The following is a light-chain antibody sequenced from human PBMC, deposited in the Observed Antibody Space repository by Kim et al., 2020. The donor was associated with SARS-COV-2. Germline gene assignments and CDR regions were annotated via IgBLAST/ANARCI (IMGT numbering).Light chain of an antibody. CDR1: QGIRNW. J-gene: IGKJ4*01. V-gene: IGKV1-12*01. CDR2: FAS. Sequence: DIQMTQSPSSVSASVGDRVTITCRASQGIRNWLVWYQQKPGKAPKLLISFASTLLSGVPSRSSGSGSGTDFTLTISSLQPEDFATYYCQQAYSFPLTFGGGTKVDIK. CDR3: QQAYSFPLT.